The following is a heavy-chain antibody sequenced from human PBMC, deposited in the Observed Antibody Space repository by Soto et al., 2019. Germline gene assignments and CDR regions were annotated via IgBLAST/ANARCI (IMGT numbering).Heavy chain of an antibody. J-gene: IGHJ2*01. Sequence: QVQLVESGGGVVQPGRSLRLSCAASGFTFRDHAIHWVRQSPGKGLEWVAVIGDDGTAKVYTDSVKGRFIMSRENYKNTVYLQMDSLREEDTAVYFCVKEARHGQWYLDLWGRGTLVTVSS. CDR2: IGDDGTAK. CDR1: GFTFRDHA. V-gene: IGHV3-30*18. CDR3: VKEARHGQWYLDL.